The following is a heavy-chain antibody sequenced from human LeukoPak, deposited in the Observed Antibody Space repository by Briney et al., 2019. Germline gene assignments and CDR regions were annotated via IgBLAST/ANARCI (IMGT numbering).Heavy chain of an antibody. CDR3: ARDYGYDSSVDY. V-gene: IGHV4-39*07. D-gene: IGHD3-22*01. Sequence: SGTLSLTCTVSGGSLSSSIYYWGWIRQPPGKGLEWIGSIYYSGSTYYNPSLKSRVTISVDTSKNQFSLKLSSVTAADTAVYYCARDYGYDSSVDYWGQGTLVTVSS. J-gene: IGHJ4*02. CDR1: GGSLSSSIYY. CDR2: IYYSGST.